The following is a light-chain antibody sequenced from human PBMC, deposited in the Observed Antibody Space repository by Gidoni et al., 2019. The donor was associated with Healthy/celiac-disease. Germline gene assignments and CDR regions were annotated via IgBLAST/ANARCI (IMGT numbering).Light chain of an antibody. CDR2: WAS. Sequence: DIVMTQSPDSLAVSLGERATINCKSSQSVLYSSNNKNYLAWYQQKPGQPPKLLIYWASTRESGVPDRFSGSGSGTDFTLTISSLQAEDVAVYYCQQYYSTPRFTFXPXTKVXIK. J-gene: IGKJ3*01. CDR1: QSVLYSSNNKNY. CDR3: QQYYSTPRFT. V-gene: IGKV4-1*01.